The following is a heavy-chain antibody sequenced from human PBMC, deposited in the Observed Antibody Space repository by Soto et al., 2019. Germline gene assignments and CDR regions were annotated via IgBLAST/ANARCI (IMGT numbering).Heavy chain of an antibody. V-gene: IGHV1-2*02. J-gene: IGHJ3*02. Sequence: AASVKVSCKASGYTFTGYYMHWVRQAPGQGLEWMGWINPNSGGTNYAQKFQGRVTMTRDTSISTAYMELSRLRSDDTAVYYCARDSYDSSGVGIWGQGTMVTVSS. CDR3: ARDSYDSSGVGI. CDR2: INPNSGGT. CDR1: GYTFTGYY. D-gene: IGHD3-22*01.